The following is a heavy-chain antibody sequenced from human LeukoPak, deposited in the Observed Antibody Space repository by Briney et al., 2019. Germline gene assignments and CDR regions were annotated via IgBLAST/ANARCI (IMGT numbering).Heavy chain of an antibody. D-gene: IGHD3-3*01. J-gene: IGHJ6*02. CDR2: IYSGGST. CDR3: ARAVSEWLNPYYYGMDV. Sequence: GRSLRLSCAASGFTVSSNYMSWVRQAPGKGLEWVSVIYSGGSTYYADSVKGRFTISRDNSKNTLYLQMNSLRAEDTAVYYCARAVSEWLNPYYYGMDVWGQGTAVTVSS. V-gene: IGHV3-53*01. CDR1: GFTVSSNY.